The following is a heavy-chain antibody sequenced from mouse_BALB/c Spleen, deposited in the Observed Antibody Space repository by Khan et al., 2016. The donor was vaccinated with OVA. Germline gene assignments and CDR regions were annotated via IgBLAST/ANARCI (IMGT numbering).Heavy chain of an antibody. CDR2: INPRSGYT. Sequence: VQLQQSGAELARPGASVRMSCKASGYTFTSNTMHWVKKRPGQGLEWIGYINPRSGYTNFNQNFKDKATLTADKSSSTAYMQLSSLISEDSAVYYCARRTTGYTMDYWGQGTSVTVSS. CDR1: GYTFTSNT. CDR3: ARRTTGYTMDY. J-gene: IGHJ4*01. D-gene: IGHD2-14*01. V-gene: IGHV1-4*01.